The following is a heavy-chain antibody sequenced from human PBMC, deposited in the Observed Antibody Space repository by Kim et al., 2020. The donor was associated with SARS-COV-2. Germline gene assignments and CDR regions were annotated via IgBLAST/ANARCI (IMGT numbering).Heavy chain of an antibody. D-gene: IGHD2-2*01. CDR1: GGSFSGYY. CDR3: ARGLAYCSSTSCPPRYFD. CDR2: INHSGST. Sequence: SETLSLTCAVYGGSFSGYYWSWIRQPPGKGLEWIGEINHSGSTNYNPSLKSRVTISVDTSKNQFSLKLSSVTAADTAVYYCARGLAYCSSTSCPPRYFD. J-gene: IGHJ4*01. V-gene: IGHV4-34*01.